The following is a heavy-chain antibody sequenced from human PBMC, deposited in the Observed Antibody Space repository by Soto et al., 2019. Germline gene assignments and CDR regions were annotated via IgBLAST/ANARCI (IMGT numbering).Heavy chain of an antibody. CDR3: ARDLSPIVLMVYAIVF. CDR1: GFTFSSYA. Sequence: QVQLVESGGGVVQPGRSLRLSCAASGFTFSSYAMHWVRQAPGKGLEWVAVISYDGSNKYYADSVKGRFTISRDNSKNTLYLQMNSQRAEDTAVYYCARDLSPIVLMVYAIVFWGQGTLVTVSS. D-gene: IGHD2-8*01. J-gene: IGHJ4*02. CDR2: ISYDGSNK. V-gene: IGHV3-30-3*01.